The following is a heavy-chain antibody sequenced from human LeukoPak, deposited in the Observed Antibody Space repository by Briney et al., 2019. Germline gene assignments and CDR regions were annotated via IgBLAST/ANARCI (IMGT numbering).Heavy chain of an antibody. CDR1: GFSFSRYY. Sequence: PGGSLRLSCAASGFSFSRYYISWVRQAPGKGLEWVSVLFSGGDTYYADSVKDRFSISRDSSRETLFLQMNSLRADDTAVYYCARQGYDSGFDYWGHGTMVTVSS. D-gene: IGHD5-12*01. J-gene: IGHJ4*01. CDR2: LFSGGDT. V-gene: IGHV3-66*04. CDR3: ARQGYDSGFDY.